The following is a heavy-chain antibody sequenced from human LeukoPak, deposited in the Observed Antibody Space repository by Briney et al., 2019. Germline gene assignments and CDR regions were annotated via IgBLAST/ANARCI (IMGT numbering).Heavy chain of an antibody. V-gene: IGHV4-61*02. CDR2: IYTSGST. Sequence: SQTLSLTCTVSGGSISSGSYYWSWIRQPAGKGLEWIGRIYTSGSTNYNPSLKSRVTISVDTSKNQFSLKLSSVTAADTAVYYCARGRVYYYYYMDVWGKGTTVTVSS. J-gene: IGHJ6*03. CDR1: GGSISSGSYY. CDR3: ARGRVYYYYYMDV.